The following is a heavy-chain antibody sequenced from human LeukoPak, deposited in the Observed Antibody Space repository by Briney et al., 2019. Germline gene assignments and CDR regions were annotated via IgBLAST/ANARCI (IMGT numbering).Heavy chain of an antibody. V-gene: IGHV1-69*13. J-gene: IGHJ6*04. CDR2: IIPIFGTA. CDR3: ARGLYYYGSGSYYYYYGMDV. CDR1: GGTFSSYA. Sequence: SVKVSCKASGGTFSSYAISWVRQAPGQGLEWMGGIIPIFGTANYAQKFQGRVTITADESTSTAYMELSSLRSEDTAVYHCARGLYYYGSGSYYYYYGMDVWGKGTTVTVSS. D-gene: IGHD3-10*01.